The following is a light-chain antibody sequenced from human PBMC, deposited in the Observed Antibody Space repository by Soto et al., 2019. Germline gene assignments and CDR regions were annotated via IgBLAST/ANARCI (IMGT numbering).Light chain of an antibody. CDR1: QSISSY. J-gene: IGKJ5*01. V-gene: IGKV1-39*01. Sequence: DIQMTQSPSTLSGSVGDRVTITCRASQSISSYLNWYQQKPGKAPKLLIYAASSLQSGVPSRFSGSGSGTDFTLTLSSLQPEDFANYYCQQSYSTHSITFGQGTRLEI. CDR3: QQSYSTHSIT. CDR2: AAS.